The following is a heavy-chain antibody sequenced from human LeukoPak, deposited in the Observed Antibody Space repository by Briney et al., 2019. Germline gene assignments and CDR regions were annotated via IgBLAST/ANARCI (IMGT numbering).Heavy chain of an antibody. CDR1: GGSFSGYY. CDR2: INHSGST. J-gene: IGHJ4*02. Sequence: SSETLSLTCAVYGGSFSGYYWSWIRQPPGKGLEWIGEINHSGSTNYNPSLKSRVTISVDTSKNQFSLKLSSVTAADTAVYYCARGSPAEIWGQGTLVTVSS. D-gene: IGHD5-24*01. CDR3: ARGSPAEI. V-gene: IGHV4-34*01.